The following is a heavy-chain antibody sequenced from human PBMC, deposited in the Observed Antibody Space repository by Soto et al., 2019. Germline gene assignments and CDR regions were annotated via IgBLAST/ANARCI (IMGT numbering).Heavy chain of an antibody. CDR1: GLNFSSYD. Sequence: GGSLRLSCAAAGLNFSSYDFHWVSQATGKGLEWVSAIGTAGDTYYAGSVKGRFTISRENAKNCLYLQMNSLRAGDTAVYYCTRGAAGFDYWGQGTLVTVSS. CDR2: IGTAGDT. V-gene: IGHV3-13*01. J-gene: IGHJ4*02. CDR3: TRGAAGFDY. D-gene: IGHD6-13*01.